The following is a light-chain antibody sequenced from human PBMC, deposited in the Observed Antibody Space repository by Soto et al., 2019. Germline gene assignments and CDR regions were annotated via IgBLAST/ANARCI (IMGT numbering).Light chain of an antibody. J-gene: IGKJ1*01. CDR3: QQYETFLGT. V-gene: IGKV1-8*01. CDR1: QGVSGS. CDR2: STS. Sequence: AIRMTQSPSSFSASTGDRVSITCRASQGVSGSFAWYQQKPGKAPKLLVYSTSTLPSGVASRFSGSGSGTKFTLTIASLQPDDFATYYCQQYETFLGTFGPGTKVDIK.